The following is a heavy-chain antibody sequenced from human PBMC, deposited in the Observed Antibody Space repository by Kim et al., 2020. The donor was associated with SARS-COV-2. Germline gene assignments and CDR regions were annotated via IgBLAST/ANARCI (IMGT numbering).Heavy chain of an antibody. J-gene: IGHJ4*02. D-gene: IGHD3-22*01. V-gene: IGHV3-11*05. CDR3: ARVIGIYYDSSGLDY. Sequence: GGSLRLSCAASGFTFSDYYMSWIRQAPGKGLEWVSYISSSSSYTNYADSVKGRFTISRDNAKNSLYLQMNSLRAEDTAVYYCARVIGIYYDSSGLDYWGQGTLVTVSS. CDR1: GFTFSDYY. CDR2: ISSSSSYT.